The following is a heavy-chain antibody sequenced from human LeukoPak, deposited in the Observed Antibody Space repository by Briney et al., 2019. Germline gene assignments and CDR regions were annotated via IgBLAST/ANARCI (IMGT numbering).Heavy chain of an antibody. CDR3: ARKGDYYDSSGYYDY. J-gene: IGHJ4*02. D-gene: IGHD3-22*01. CDR2: ISAYNGNT. V-gene: IGHV1-18*01. CDR1: GCTFTSYG. Sequence: ASVKVSCKASGCTFTSYGISWVRQAPGQGLEWMGWISAYNGNTNYAQKLQGRVTMTTDTSTSTAYMELRSLRSDDTAVYYCARKGDYYDSSGYYDYWGQGTLVTVSS.